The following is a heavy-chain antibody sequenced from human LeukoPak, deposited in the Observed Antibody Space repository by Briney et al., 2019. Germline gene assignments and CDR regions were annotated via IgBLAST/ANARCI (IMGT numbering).Heavy chain of an antibody. CDR3: AREGFSVYYYYYMDV. Sequence: PGGSLRLSCAASGFTFSSYSMNWVRQAPGKGLEWVSSISSSSSYIYYADSVKGRFTISRDNAKNSLYLQMNSLRAEDTAVYYCAREGFSVYYYYYMDVWGKGTTVTVSS. D-gene: IGHD3-3*01. V-gene: IGHV3-21*01. CDR1: GFTFSSYS. CDR2: ISSSSSYI. J-gene: IGHJ6*03.